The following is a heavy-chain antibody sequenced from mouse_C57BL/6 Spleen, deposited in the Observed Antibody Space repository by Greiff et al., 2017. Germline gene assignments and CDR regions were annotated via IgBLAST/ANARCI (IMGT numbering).Heavy chain of an antibody. CDR2: IRLKSDNYAT. CDR3: TGDGY. Sequence: EVQGVESGGGLVQPGGSMKLSCVASGFTFSNYWMNWVRQSPEKGLEWVAQIRLKSDNYATHYAESVKGRFTISRDDSKSSVYLQMNNLRAEDTGIYYCTGDGYWGQGTLVTVSA. J-gene: IGHJ3*02. CDR1: GFTFSNYW. V-gene: IGHV6-3*01.